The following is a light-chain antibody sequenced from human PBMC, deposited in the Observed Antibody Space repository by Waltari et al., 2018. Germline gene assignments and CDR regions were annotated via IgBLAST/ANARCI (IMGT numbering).Light chain of an antibody. J-gene: IGKJ5*01. V-gene: IGKV3-11*01. Sequence: EIVLTQSPATLSLSPGERATLSSRASQSVSSYLAWYQQKPGQAPRLLIYDASNRATGIPARFSGSGSGTDFTLTISSLEPEDFAVYYCQQRSNWPPVITFGQGTRLEIK. CDR3: QQRSNWPPVIT. CDR2: DAS. CDR1: QSVSSY.